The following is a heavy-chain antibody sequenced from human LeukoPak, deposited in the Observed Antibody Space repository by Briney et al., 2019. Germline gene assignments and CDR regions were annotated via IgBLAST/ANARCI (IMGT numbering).Heavy chain of an antibody. J-gene: IGHJ4*02. Sequence: GGSLRLSCAASGFTFSNYWMSWVRQAPGKGLEWVANINQDGSERSYVDSVEGRFTISRDNAKKSLYLHVNSLRAEDTAVYYCARDIYGGHDYWGQGTLLTVSS. CDR1: GFTFSNYW. V-gene: IGHV3-7*04. D-gene: IGHD2-21*01. CDR3: ARDIYGGHDY. CDR2: INQDGSER.